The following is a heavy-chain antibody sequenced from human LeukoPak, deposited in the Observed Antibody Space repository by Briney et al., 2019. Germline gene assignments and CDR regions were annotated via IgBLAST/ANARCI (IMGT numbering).Heavy chain of an antibody. CDR1: GFTFNNYA. CDR2: VSGSGAIA. CDR3: AKDRSIGTSYTFDS. J-gene: IGHJ4*02. V-gene: IGHV3-23*01. D-gene: IGHD1-26*01. Sequence: GGSLRLSCAASGFTFNNYAMSWVRQAPGKGLELVSTVSGSGAIAYYTDSDKGRFTISRDNSKNTLYLQMSSLTAKDTAVYYCAKDRSIGTSYTFDSWGQGTLVTVSS.